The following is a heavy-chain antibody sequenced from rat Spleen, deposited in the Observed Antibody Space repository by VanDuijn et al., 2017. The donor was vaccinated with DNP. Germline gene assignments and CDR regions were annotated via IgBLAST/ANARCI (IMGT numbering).Heavy chain of an antibody. D-gene: IGHD3-1*01. CDR2: ISGGGGT. CDR3: ARHPDY. CDR1: GFSLSSYT. Sequence: QVQLKESGPGLVQPSQTLSLTCTVSGFSLSSYTINWIRQPPGKGLEWIVAISGGGGTYYYSTLKSRLSISWDTSKSQVFLQMNSLQSEDTAMYFCARHPDYWGQGVMVTVSS. V-gene: IGHV2-6*01. J-gene: IGHJ2*01.